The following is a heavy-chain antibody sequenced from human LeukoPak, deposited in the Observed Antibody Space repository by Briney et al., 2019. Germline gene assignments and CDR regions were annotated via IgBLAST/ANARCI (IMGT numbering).Heavy chain of an antibody. D-gene: IGHD3-22*01. V-gene: IGHV1-8*01. CDR2: MNPNSGNT. Sequence: ASVKVSCKASGYTFTSYDINWVRQATGQGLEWMGWMNPNSGNTGYAQKFQGRVTMTRNTSISTAYMELSSLGSEDTAVYYCARGSLGYYDSSGKPDDYWGQGTLVTVSS. J-gene: IGHJ4*02. CDR3: ARGSLGYYDSSGKPDDY. CDR1: GYTFTSYD.